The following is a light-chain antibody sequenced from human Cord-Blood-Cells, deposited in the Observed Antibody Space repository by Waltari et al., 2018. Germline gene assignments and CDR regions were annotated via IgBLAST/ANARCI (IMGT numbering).Light chain of an antibody. CDR1: KLGDKY. Sequence: SYELTPPPPVSVSPGPTASITCPGDKLGDKYTCWYQQKPGQSPVLVIYQDSKRPSGIPERFSGSNSGNTATLTISGTQAMDEADYYCQAWDSSTVVFGGGTKLTVL. CDR3: QAWDSSTVV. V-gene: IGLV3-1*01. J-gene: IGLJ2*01. CDR2: QDS.